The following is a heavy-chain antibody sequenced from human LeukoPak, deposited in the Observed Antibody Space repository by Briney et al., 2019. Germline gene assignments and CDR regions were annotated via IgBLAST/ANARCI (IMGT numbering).Heavy chain of an antibody. Sequence: GGSLRLSCAASGFTFSSYAMHWVSQAPGKGLEWVAVISYDGSNKYYADSVKGRFTISRDNSKNTLYLQMNSLRAEDTAVYYCATDSSWYHDAFDIWGQGTMVTVSS. J-gene: IGHJ3*02. V-gene: IGHV3-30-3*01. CDR1: GFTFSSYA. CDR2: ISYDGSNK. CDR3: ATDSSWYHDAFDI. D-gene: IGHD6-13*01.